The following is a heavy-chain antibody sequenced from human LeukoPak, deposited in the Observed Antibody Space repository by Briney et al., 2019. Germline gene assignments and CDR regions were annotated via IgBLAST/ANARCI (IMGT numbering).Heavy chain of an antibody. CDR3: ARHVSYYYGSGSYYKRNWFDP. Sequence: QPSETLSLTCAVYGGSFSGYYWSWIRQPPGKGLEWIGEINHSGSTNYNPSLKSRVTISVDMSKNQFSLKLSSVTAADTAVYYCARHVSYYYGSGSYYKRNWFDPWGQGTLVTVSS. V-gene: IGHV4-34*01. CDR2: INHSGST. D-gene: IGHD3-10*01. J-gene: IGHJ5*02. CDR1: GGSFSGYY.